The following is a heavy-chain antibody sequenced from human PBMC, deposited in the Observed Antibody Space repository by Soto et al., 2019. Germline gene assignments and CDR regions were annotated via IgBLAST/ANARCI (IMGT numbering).Heavy chain of an antibody. D-gene: IGHD3-22*01. CDR2: RWYDVSNK. Sequence: PGGSLRLSWAGSGFTFSSYEMHLGRQPPGKGQEWVAVRWYDVSNKYYADSVKGRFTISRDNSKNTLYLQINSLRAQDTAVYFYASEGYDSSTYYYYFMDVWGKGATVTVYS. V-gene: IGHV3-33*01. J-gene: IGHJ6*03. CDR3: ASEGYDSSTYYYYFMDV. CDR1: GFTFSSYE.